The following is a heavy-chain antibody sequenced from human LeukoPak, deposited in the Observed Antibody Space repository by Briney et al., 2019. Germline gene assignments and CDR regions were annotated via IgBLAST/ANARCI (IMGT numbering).Heavy chain of an antibody. Sequence: ASVKVSCKASGYTFTAYYMHWVRQAPGQGLEGMGWINPNSGGTNSSQKFQDRVPLTRDTSISTAYMELGSLRSDDTAIYYCARAYGSGSSYHPDYWGQGTLVTVSS. CDR1: GYTFTAYY. J-gene: IGHJ4*02. V-gene: IGHV1-2*02. D-gene: IGHD3-10*01. CDR2: INPNSGGT. CDR3: ARAYGSGSSYHPDY.